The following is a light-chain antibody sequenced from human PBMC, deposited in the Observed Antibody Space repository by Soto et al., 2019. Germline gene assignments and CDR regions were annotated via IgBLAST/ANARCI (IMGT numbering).Light chain of an antibody. CDR1: QSLAYIDGNTY. Sequence: EVVMTQSPLSLPVTLGQPASISCRSSQSLAYIDGNTYLTWFHQRPGQSPRRLIYYVSNRDSGVPDSFSGSGSGPAFTLKTSSVEAEDAGTYPCMERTHCPPYTCGQGTKVVIK. CDR3: MERTHCPPYT. V-gene: IGKV2-30*01. CDR2: YVS. J-gene: IGKJ2*01.